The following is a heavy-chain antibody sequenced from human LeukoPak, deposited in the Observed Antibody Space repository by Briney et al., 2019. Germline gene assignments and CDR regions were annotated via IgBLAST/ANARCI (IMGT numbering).Heavy chain of an antibody. J-gene: IGHJ4*02. CDR1: GFTFDDYA. D-gene: IGHD3-22*01. CDR3: AKGDHYDSSGYLTL. Sequence: AGGSLRLSCAASGFTFDDYAMHWVRQAPGKGLEWVSGISWNSGSIGYADSVKGRFTISRDNAKNSLYLQMNSPRAEDTALYYCAKGDHYDSSGYLTLWGQGTLVTVSS. V-gene: IGHV3-9*01. CDR2: ISWNSGSI.